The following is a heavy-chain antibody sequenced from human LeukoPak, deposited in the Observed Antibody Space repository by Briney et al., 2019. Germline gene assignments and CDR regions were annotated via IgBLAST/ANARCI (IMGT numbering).Heavy chain of an antibody. D-gene: IGHD3-10*01. V-gene: IGHV3-43*02. CDR2: ISGDGDST. CDR3: AKDILLFGGLDV. J-gene: IGHJ6*02. CDR1: GFTFDDFA. Sequence: GGSLRLSCAASGFTFDDFAMHWVRQAPGKGLEWVSLISGDGDSTYFADSVKGRFTVSRDNSKNSLYLQMNSLRTEDTALYYCAKDILLFGGLDVWGQGTTVTVSS.